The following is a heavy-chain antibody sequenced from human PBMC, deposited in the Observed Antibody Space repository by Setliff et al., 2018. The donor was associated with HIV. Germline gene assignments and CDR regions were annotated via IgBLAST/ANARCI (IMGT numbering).Heavy chain of an antibody. CDR1: GYTLTELS. CDR3: ATATIWTSSSWSHNFDY. J-gene: IGHJ4*02. Sequence: ASVKVSCKVSGYTLTELSMHWVRQAPGKGLEWMGGFDPEDGETIYAQKFQGRVTMTEDTSTDTAYMELSSLRSEDTAVYYCATATIWTSSSWSHNFDYWGQGTLVTVSS. D-gene: IGHD6-13*01. V-gene: IGHV1-24*01. CDR2: FDPEDGET.